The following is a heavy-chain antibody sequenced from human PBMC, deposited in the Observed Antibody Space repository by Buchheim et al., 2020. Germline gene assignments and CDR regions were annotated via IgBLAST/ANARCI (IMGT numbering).Heavy chain of an antibody. CDR2: ISYDGSNK. V-gene: IGHV3-30*01. Sequence: QVQLVESGGGVVQPGRSLRLSCAASGFTFSSYAMHWVRQAPGKGLEWVAVISYDGSNKYYADSVKGRFTISRDNSKNTLYLQMNSLRAEDTAVYYCARAPTAVAGTWAWLDPWGQGTL. CDR3: ARAPTAVAGTWAWLDP. CDR1: GFTFSSYA. J-gene: IGHJ5*02. D-gene: IGHD6-19*01.